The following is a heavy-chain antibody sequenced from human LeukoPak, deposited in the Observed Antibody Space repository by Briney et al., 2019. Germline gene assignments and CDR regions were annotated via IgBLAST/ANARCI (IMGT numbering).Heavy chain of an antibody. V-gene: IGHV3-11*01. Sequence: GGSLRLSCAASGFTFSDYYMSWIRQAPGKGLEWLSYTTNSGSMKYYADSVKGRFTISRDNANNSLYLQMNSLSAEDTAVYYCVRKLGDYYFDHWGQGTLVTVSS. D-gene: IGHD7-27*01. J-gene: IGHJ4*02. CDR2: TTNSGSMK. CDR1: GFTFSDYY. CDR3: VRKLGDYYFDH.